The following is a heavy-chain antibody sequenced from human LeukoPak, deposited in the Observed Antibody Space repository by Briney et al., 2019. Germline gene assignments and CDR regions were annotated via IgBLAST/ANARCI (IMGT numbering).Heavy chain of an antibody. Sequence: GGSLRLSCVVSGFTFDMSTMTWVRQAPGKGPEWVAKMKEDGTEKFYVGSVEGRFTISRDNAKNSLYLQMNSLRVEDTAVYYCVTGGAPGGRFENWGQGTLVTVSS. CDR3: VTGGAPGGRFEN. CDR1: GFTFDMST. D-gene: IGHD3-16*01. CDR2: MKEDGTEK. J-gene: IGHJ4*02. V-gene: IGHV3-7*01.